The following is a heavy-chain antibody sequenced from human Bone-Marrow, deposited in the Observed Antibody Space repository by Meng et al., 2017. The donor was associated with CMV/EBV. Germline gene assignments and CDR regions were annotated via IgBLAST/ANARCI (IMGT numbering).Heavy chain of an antibody. CDR1: GYTFTGYY. CDR3: AREWRLDFDY. CDR2: ISAYNGNT. V-gene: IGHV1-18*04. D-gene: IGHD3-3*01. Sequence: SGKGSCKASGYTFTGYYMHWVRQAPGQGLEWMGWISAYNGNTNYAQKLQGRVTMTTDTSTSTAYMELRSLRSDDTAVYYCAREWRLDFDYWGQGTLVTVSS. J-gene: IGHJ4*02.